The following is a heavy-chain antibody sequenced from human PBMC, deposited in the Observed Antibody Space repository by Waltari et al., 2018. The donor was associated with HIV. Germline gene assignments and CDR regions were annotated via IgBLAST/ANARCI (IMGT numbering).Heavy chain of an antibody. CDR2: IKSKTDGGTT. Sequence: EVQLVESGGGLVKPGGSLRLSCAASGFTFSNAWMSWVRQAPGKGLEWVGRIKSKTDGGTTDYAAPVKGRFTISRDDSKNTLYLQMNSLKTEDTAVYYCTTAARVGGYYYGDWFDPWGQGTLVTVSS. CDR3: TTAARVGGYYYGDWFDP. CDR1: GFTFSNAW. D-gene: IGHD3-22*01. J-gene: IGHJ5*02. V-gene: IGHV3-15*01.